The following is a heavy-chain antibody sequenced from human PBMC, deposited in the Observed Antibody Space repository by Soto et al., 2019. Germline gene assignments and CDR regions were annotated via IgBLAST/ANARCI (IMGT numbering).Heavy chain of an antibody. Sequence: PGGSLRLSCAASGFTFSSYAMHWVRQAPGKGLEWVAVISYDGSNKYYADSVKGRFTISRDNSKNTLYLQMNSLRAEDTAVYYCERAKGYYYYGMDVWGQGTTVTVSS. CDR1: GFTFSSYA. CDR3: ERAKGYYYYGMDV. V-gene: IGHV3-30-3*01. CDR2: ISYDGSNK. J-gene: IGHJ6*02.